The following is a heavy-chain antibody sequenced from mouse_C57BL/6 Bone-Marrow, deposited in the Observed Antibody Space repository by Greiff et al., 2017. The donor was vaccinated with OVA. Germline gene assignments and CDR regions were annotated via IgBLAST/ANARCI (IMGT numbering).Heavy chain of an antibody. CDR3: ARDPLYGYDWYFDV. CDR2: ISYDGSN. V-gene: IGHV3-6*01. D-gene: IGHD2-2*01. J-gene: IGHJ1*03. Sequence: EVKLVESGPGLVKPSQSLSLTCSVTGYSITSGYYWNWIRQFPGNKLEWMGYISYDGSNNYNPSLKNRISITRDTSKNQFFLKLNSVTTEDTATYYCARDPLYGYDWYFDVWGTGTTVTVSS. CDR1: GYSITSGYY.